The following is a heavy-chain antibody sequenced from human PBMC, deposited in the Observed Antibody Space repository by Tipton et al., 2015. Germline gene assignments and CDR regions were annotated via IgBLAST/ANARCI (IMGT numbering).Heavy chain of an antibody. CDR2: IFYSGST. D-gene: IGHD1-7*01. CDR3: AREGAELELLDRFFYYGMDV. J-gene: IGHJ6*02. CDR1: GDSISSSSYF. Sequence: TLSLTCTVSGDSISSSSYFWGWIRQPPGKGLEWIGSIFYSGSTYYNPSLKSRVTISVDTSKNQFSLKLSSVTAADTAVYYCAREGAELELLDRFFYYGMDVWGQGTTVTVSS. V-gene: IGHV4-39*07.